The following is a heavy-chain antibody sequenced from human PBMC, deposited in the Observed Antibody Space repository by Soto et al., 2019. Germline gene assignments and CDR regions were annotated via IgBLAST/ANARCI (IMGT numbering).Heavy chain of an antibody. J-gene: IGHJ4*02. CDR1: GYTFTSYH. CDR3: ARDTPPTAY. V-gene: IGHV1-18*01. CDR2: ISAYNTNT. Sequence: QVQLVQSGAEVKKPGASVKVSCKTSGYTFTSYHISWVRQAPGQGLEWMGWISAYNTNTNYAQKFQGRVTMTTDTLSSTAYMALRSLRSDDTAVYYCARDTPPTAYWGQGTLVTVSS.